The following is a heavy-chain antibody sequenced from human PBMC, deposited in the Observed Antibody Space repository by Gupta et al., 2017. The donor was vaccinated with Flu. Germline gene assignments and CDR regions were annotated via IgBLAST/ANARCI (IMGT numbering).Heavy chain of an antibody. D-gene: IGHD5-18*01. CDR1: YA. CDR3: AKDNELRYSYGCNDY. Sequence: YAMSWVRQAPGKGLEWVSAISGSGGSTYYADSVKGRFTISRDNSKNTLYLQMNSLRAEDTAVYYCAKDNELRYSYGCNDYWGQGTLVTVSS. V-gene: IGHV3-23*01. J-gene: IGHJ4*02. CDR2: ISGSGGST.